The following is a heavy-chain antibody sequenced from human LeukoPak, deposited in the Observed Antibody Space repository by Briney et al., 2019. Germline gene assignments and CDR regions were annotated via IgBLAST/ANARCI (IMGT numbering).Heavy chain of an antibody. V-gene: IGHV1-8*01. J-gene: IGHJ6*03. CDR2: MNPNSGNT. Sequence: ASVTVSCKASGYTFTSYDINWVRQAPGQGLEWMGWMNPNSGNTGYAQKFQGRVTITRNTSISTAYMELSSLRPEDTAVYYCARGLYSSGLKNYYYYYYMDVWGKGTTVTVSS. D-gene: IGHD6-13*01. CDR3: ARGLYSSGLKNYYYYYYMDV. CDR1: GYTFTSYD.